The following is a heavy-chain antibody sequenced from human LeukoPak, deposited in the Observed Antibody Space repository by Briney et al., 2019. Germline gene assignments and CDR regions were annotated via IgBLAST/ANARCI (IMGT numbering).Heavy chain of an antibody. J-gene: IGHJ4*02. Sequence: GGSLRLSCAASGFTFSNYWMSWVRQAPGKGLEWVASIKKDGSEKYFVDSVKGRFTISRDNANNSLYLQMNSLRAEDTAVYYCARDSSAYYWGQGTLVTVSS. CDR3: ARDSSAYY. CDR2: IKKDGSEK. V-gene: IGHV3-7*01. CDR1: GFTFSNYW. D-gene: IGHD3-22*01.